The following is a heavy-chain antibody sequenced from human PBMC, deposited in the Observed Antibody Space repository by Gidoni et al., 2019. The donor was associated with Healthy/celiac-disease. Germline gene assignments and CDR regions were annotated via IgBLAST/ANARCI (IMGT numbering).Heavy chain of an antibody. Sequence: QVQLVQSGAEVKKPGASVKVSCKASGYTFTGYYLHWLRQAPGQGLEWMGWINPNSGGTNYAQKFQGRVTMTRDTSISTAYMELSRLRSDDTAVYYCARDGLFVPVVPAANELGYYGMDVWGQGTTVTVSS. CDR3: ARDGLFVPVVPAANELGYYGMDV. CDR1: GYTFTGYY. D-gene: IGHD2-2*01. V-gene: IGHV1-2*02. J-gene: IGHJ6*02. CDR2: INPNSGGT.